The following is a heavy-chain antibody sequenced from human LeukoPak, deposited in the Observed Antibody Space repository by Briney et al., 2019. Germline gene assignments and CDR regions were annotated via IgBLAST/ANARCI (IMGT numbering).Heavy chain of an antibody. J-gene: IGHJ2*01. Sequence: GASVKVSCKASGGTFSSYAISWVRQAPGKGLEWMGLVDPEDGETIYAEKFQGRVTITADTSTDTAYMELSSLRSEDTAVYYCATGDLWGRGTLVTVSS. CDR3: ATGDL. CDR2: VDPEDGET. CDR1: GGTFSSYA. V-gene: IGHV1-69-2*01.